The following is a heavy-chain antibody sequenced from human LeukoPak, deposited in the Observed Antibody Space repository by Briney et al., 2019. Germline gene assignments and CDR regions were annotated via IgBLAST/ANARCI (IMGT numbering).Heavy chain of an antibody. V-gene: IGHV3-33*06. CDR1: GFTFGSYG. CDR2: IWYDGSNK. CDR3: AKDRQSSSWLDY. D-gene: IGHD6-13*01. Sequence: GGSLRISFAASGFTFGSYGMHWVRQAPGKGLEWVAVIWYDGSNKYYADSVKGRFTISRDDSKNTLYLQMNSLRAEDTAVYYCAKDRQSSSWLDYWGQGTLVTVSS. J-gene: IGHJ4*02.